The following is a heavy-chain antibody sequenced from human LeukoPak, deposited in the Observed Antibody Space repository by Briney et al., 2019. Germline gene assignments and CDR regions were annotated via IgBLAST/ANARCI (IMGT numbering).Heavy chain of an antibody. CDR2: VYFRGST. CDR1: DGSFSGYY. J-gene: IGHJ6*03. V-gene: IGHV4-34*01. CDR3: ARLEKEGYYYIDV. Sequence: SETLSLTCAVYDGSFSGYYWSWIRQPPGKGLEWIGAVYFRGSTYYSPSLKSRVAISVDTSKDQFSLKVNSMTAADTAVYYCARLEKEGYYYIDVWGKGTTVTVSS.